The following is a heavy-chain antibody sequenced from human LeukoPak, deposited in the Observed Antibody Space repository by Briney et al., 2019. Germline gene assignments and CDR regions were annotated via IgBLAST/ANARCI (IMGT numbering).Heavy chain of an antibody. CDR2: IYNSGYT. V-gene: IGHV4-30-4*01. J-gene: IGHJ4*02. Sequence: PSQTLSLTCTVSGDSISSGDYYWSWIRQPPGKGPEWIGYIYNSGYTDYNPSLKSRVIISVDTSKNQFSLRLSSVTAADTAVYYCASTSGIDWGQGTLVTVSS. CDR3: ASTSGID. D-gene: IGHD3-10*01. CDR1: GDSISSGDYY.